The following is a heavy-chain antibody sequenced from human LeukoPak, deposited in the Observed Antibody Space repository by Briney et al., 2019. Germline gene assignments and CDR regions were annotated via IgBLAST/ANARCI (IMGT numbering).Heavy chain of an antibody. CDR1: GFTFSSYS. CDR2: ISSTGSYI. V-gene: IGHV3-21*01. D-gene: IGHD3-9*01. CDR3: ARDIGYYDVLAGYPIDY. Sequence: PGGSLRLSCAASGFTFSSYSMNWVRQAPGKGLEWVSSISSTGSYIFYADSVKGRLTISRDNGKNSLYLQMSSLRVEDTAVYYCARDIGYYDVLAGYPIDYWGQGTLVTVPS. J-gene: IGHJ4*02.